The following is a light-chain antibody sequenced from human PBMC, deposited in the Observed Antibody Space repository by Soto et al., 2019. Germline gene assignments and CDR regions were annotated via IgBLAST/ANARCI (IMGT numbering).Light chain of an antibody. CDR2: KAS. CDR3: QQYDILSLT. J-gene: IGKJ4*01. Sequence: DIQMTQSPSTLSASVGDRVTITCRASQSISSWLAWYQQKPGKAPKRLLYKASTLESGIPSRFSGGGSGTEFTLTISSLQPDDCATYYCQQYDILSLTFGGGTKVEVK. CDR1: QSISSW. V-gene: IGKV1-5*03.